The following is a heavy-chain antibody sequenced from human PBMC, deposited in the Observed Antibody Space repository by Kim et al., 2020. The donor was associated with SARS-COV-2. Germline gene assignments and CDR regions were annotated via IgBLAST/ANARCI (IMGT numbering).Heavy chain of an antibody. CDR2: ISAYNDNI. CDR3: ARDLTPYYYGSGSYYKGLIDY. Sequence: ASVKVSCKASGYTFTSYGITWVRQAPGQGLEWMGWISAYNDNINFAQKLQGRVTMTTDTSTSTAYMELRSLRSNDTAVYYCARDLTPYYYGSGSYYKGLIDYWGQGTLVTVSS. D-gene: IGHD3-10*01. V-gene: IGHV1-18*01. CDR1: GYTFTSYG. J-gene: IGHJ4*02.